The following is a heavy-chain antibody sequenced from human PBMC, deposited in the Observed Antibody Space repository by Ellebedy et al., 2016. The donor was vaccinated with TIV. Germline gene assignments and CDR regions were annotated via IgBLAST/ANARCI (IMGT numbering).Heavy chain of an antibody. CDR1: GFIFSDYS. Sequence: GESLKISXAASGFIFSDYSINWVRQPPGKGLEWISYISSAGISIFYADSVRGRFSISRDNAKNSVYLQMNSLTDDDTGVYYCARGDPHYFDQWGQGTLVTVSS. V-gene: IGHV3-48*02. J-gene: IGHJ4*02. CDR2: ISSAGISI. CDR3: ARGDPHYFDQ.